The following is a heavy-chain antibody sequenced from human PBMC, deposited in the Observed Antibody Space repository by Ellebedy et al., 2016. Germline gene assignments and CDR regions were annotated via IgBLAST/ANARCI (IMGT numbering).Heavy chain of an antibody. Sequence: SETLSLTCTVSGGSISSYYWSWIRQPPGKGLEWIGEINHTGSSNYNPSLKSRVTISRDNAKNTLILQMNSLRVEDTAVYFCAREPVLPLSPSLFDRWGQGTLVTVSP. J-gene: IGHJ5*02. CDR2: INHTGSS. CDR3: AREPVLPLSPSLFDR. V-gene: IGHV4-34*01. D-gene: IGHD2/OR15-2a*01. CDR1: GGSISSYY.